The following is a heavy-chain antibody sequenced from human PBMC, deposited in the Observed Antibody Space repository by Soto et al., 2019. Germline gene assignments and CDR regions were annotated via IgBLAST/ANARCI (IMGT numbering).Heavy chain of an antibody. CDR3: VMVDNYVTPTPQDV. J-gene: IGHJ6*02. CDR2: IGPYTGNT. V-gene: IGHV1-18*01. CDR1: GYIFVNYG. Sequence: QVQLVQSGDEVKKPGASVKVSCKASGYIFVNYGIAWVRQAPGQGLEWMGWIGPYTGNTHSATKVQGRLTMTTDTSTSTAYMDLGSLTSADTAVYYCVMVDNYVTPTPQDVWGQGTTVTVSS. D-gene: IGHD3-16*01.